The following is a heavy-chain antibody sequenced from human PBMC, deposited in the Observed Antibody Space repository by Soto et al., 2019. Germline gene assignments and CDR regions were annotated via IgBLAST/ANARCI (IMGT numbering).Heavy chain of an antibody. CDR3: ARERIAARDDAFDI. D-gene: IGHD6-6*01. CDR1: GYTFTSYG. J-gene: IGHJ3*02. Sequence: SSVKVSCKASGYTFTSYGISWVRQAPGQGLEWMGWISAYNGNTNYAQKLQGRVTMTTDTSTSTAYMELRSLRSDDTAVYYCARERIAARDDAFDIWGQGTMVTVSS. CDR2: ISAYNGNT. V-gene: IGHV1-18*01.